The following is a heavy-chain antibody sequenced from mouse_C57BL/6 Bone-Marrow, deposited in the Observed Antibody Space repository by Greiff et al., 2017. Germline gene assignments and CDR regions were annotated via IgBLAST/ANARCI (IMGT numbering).Heavy chain of an antibody. CDR2: IDPETGGT. J-gene: IGHJ4*01. CDR3: SRAMDY. V-gene: IGHV1-15*01. Sequence: QVQLQQSGAELVRPGASVTLSCKASVYTFTDYEMHWVKQTPVHGLEWIGAIDPETGGTAYNQKFKGKAILTADKSSSTAYMELRSLTSEDSAVYYCSRAMDYWGQGTSVTVSS. CDR1: VYTFTDYE. D-gene: IGHD3-1*01.